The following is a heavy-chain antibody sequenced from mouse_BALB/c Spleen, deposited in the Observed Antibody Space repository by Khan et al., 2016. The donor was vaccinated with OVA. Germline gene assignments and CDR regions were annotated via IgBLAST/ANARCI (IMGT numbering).Heavy chain of an antibody. CDR3: ARGYDFFAY. D-gene: IGHD2-10*02. Sequence: VQLQQSGPDLVKPGASVKISCKASGYSFTLYYMTWVRQSQGKSLEWIGRVNPNTGGTDYNQDFKGKAILTVDKSSNTAYMEFRSLTSEDSAVYYCARGYDFFAYWGQGTLVTVSA. V-gene: IGHV1-26*01. CDR1: GYSFTLYY. J-gene: IGHJ3*01. CDR2: VNPNTGGT.